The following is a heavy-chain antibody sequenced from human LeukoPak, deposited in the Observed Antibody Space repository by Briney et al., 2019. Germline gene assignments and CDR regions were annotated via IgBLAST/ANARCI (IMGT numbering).Heavy chain of an antibody. J-gene: IGHJ4*02. CDR1: GFTFSSSW. D-gene: IGHD1-7*01. CDR2: IKYDPSQK. Sequence: GGSLRLSCAASGFTFSSSWMTWVRQTPGKGLEWVANIKYDPSQKDYVDSVRGRFTISRDNAKNALYLQMNTLRVEDTAMYYCTRNREWNLWDYWGQGTLVTVSS. CDR3: TRNREWNLWDY. V-gene: IGHV3-7*01.